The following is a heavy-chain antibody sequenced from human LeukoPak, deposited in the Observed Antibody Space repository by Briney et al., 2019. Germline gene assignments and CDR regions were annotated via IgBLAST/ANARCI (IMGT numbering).Heavy chain of an antibody. CDR1: GYAFTGYY. V-gene: IGHV1-2*02. CDR3: ARLVLGATTGDY. Sequence: ASVKVSCKASGYAFTGYYMHWVRQAPGQGLEWMGWINPNSGGTNYAQKFQGRVTMTRDTSISTAYMELSRLRSDDTAVYYCARLVLGATTGDYWGQGTLVTVSS. J-gene: IGHJ4*02. D-gene: IGHD1-26*01. CDR2: INPNSGGT.